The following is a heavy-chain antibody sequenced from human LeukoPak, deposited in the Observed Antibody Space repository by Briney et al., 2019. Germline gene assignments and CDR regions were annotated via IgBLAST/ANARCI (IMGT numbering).Heavy chain of an antibody. CDR1: GLIFDDYT. J-gene: IGHJ4*02. D-gene: IGHD3-10*01. V-gene: IGHV3-7*01. CDR2: IKQDGTEK. CDR3: AKLAKYFYGSETYYFFEH. Sequence: GGSLRLSCAASGLIFDDYTMHWVRQAPGKGLEWVANIKQDGTEKYYVDSVKGRFTISRDNAKNSLYLQMNSLRVEDTAVYYCAKLAKYFYGSETYYFFEHWGQGTPVTASS.